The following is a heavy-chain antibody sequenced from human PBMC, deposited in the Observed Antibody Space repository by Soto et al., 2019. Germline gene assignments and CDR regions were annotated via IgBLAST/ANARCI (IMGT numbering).Heavy chain of an antibody. J-gene: IGHJ6*03. D-gene: IGHD2-15*01. V-gene: IGHV3-74*01. CDR2: INSDGSST. CDR3: ASELSSYYYYYMDV. Sequence: PGGSLRLSCAASGFTFSSYWMHWVRQAPGKGLVWVSRINSDGSSTSYADSVKGRFTISRDNAKNTLYLQMNSLRAEDTAVYYCASELSSYYYYYMDVWGKGSTVTVSS. CDR1: GFTFSSYW.